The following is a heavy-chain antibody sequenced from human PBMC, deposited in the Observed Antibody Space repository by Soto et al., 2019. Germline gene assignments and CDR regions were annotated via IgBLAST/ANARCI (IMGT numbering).Heavy chain of an antibody. V-gene: IGHV3-33*05. J-gene: IGHJ4*02. CDR3: ARESEDLTSNFDY. CDR2: ISYDGIQK. CDR1: GFTFRTYG. Sequence: PGESLKISCAASGFTFRTYGMHWVRQAPGKGLEWVAAISYDGIQKYYASSVKGRFTVSRDNVKNTLSLQMNSLRAEDTAVYYCARESEDLTSNFDYWGQGTLVTVSS.